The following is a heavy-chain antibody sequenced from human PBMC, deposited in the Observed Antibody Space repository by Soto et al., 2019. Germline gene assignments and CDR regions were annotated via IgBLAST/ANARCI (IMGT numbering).Heavy chain of an antibody. CDR3: ASLRYYYDSSGTPTNDY. CDR1: GFTFSDYY. D-gene: IGHD3-22*01. J-gene: IGHJ1*01. CDR2: ISSSGSTI. Sequence: GGSLRLSCAASGFTFSDYYMSWIRQAPGKGLEWVSYISSSGSTIYYADSVKGRFTISRDNAKNSLYLQMNSLRAEDTAVYYCASLRYYYDSSGTPTNDYCGQGSLVTVDS. V-gene: IGHV3-11*01.